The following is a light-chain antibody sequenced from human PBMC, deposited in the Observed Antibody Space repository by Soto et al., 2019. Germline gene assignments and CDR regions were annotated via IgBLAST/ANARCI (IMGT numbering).Light chain of an antibody. CDR2: EVT. Sequence: QSALTQPASVSGSPGQSITISCTGTSSDGADYKDVSWYQQHPGKAPKLMIYEVTYRPSGVSNRFSDSKSGTTASLTTSGLQAEDEAEYYCSSYTTSSTVFGTGTKLTVL. CDR3: SSYTTSSTV. J-gene: IGLJ1*01. V-gene: IGLV2-14*01. CDR1: SSDGADYKD.